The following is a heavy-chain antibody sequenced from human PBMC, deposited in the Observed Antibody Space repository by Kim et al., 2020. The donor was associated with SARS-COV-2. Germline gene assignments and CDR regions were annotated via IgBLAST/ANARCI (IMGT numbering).Heavy chain of an antibody. CDR3: ARTSAGSYGSGRPFEY. Sequence: GGSLRLSCAASGFTFSNYEMNWVRQVPGKGLEWVSHITRSSSTIYYRDSVRGRFTISRDNAKNSLYLEMSSLTVEDTAIYYCARTSAGSYGSGRPFEYWGQGTLGTVSS. V-gene: IGHV3-48*03. CDR1: GFTFSNYE. CDR2: ITRSSSTI. D-gene: IGHD3-10*01. J-gene: IGHJ4*03.